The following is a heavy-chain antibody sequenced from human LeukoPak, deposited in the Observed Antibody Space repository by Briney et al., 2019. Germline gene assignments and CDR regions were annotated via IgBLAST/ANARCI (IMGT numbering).Heavy chain of an antibody. CDR1: GGSISSGGYY. V-gene: IGHV4-61*08. Sequence: PSETLSLTCTVSGGSISSGGYYWIWIRQVPGKGLEWIGYISFSGSTHYNPSLKSRVTMSVDTSKNQFSLKLSSVTAADTAVYYCASSSEYDFWSGTTTEYFQHWGQGTLVTVSS. CDR2: ISFSGST. J-gene: IGHJ1*01. D-gene: IGHD3-3*01. CDR3: ASSSEYDFWSGTTTEYFQH.